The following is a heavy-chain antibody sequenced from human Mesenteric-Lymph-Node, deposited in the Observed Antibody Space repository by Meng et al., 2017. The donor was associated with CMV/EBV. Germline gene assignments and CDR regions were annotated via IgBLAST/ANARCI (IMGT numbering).Heavy chain of an antibody. V-gene: IGHV3-21*01. D-gene: IGHD3-9*01. CDR2: ISSSSSYI. CDR1: SSS. Sequence: SSSMTWVRQAPGKGLEWVSSISSSSSYIYYADSVKGRFTISRDNAKNSLYLQMNSLRAEDTAVYYCARDLSEVGYFDWLLPAGYFDYWGQGTLVTVSS. CDR3: ARDLSEVGYFDWLLPAGYFDY. J-gene: IGHJ4*02.